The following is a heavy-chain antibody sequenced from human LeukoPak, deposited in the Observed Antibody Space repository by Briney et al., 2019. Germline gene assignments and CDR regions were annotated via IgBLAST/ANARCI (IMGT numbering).Heavy chain of an antibody. CDR3: ARSSEGRYYYDSSGFSYYYYYMDV. J-gene: IGHJ6*03. CDR1: GGSISSYY. Sequence: SETLSLTCTVSGGSISSYYWSWIRQPPGKGLEWIGYIYYSGSTNYNPSLRSRVTISVDTSKNQFSLKLSSVTAADTAVYYCARSSEGRYYYDSSGFSYYYYYMDVWGKGTTVTISS. V-gene: IGHV4-59*01. CDR2: IYYSGST. D-gene: IGHD3-22*01.